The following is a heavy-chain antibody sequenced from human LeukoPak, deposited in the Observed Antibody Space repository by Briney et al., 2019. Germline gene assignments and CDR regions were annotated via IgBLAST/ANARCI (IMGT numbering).Heavy chain of an antibody. Sequence: GGVLRFSWAACVVSVRNVGLGWGRQAPGKGLEWVTIIWYDGSNKYYADSVKGRFTISRDNSKNTLFLQMNSLRAEDTAVYYCARDKLTGNAFDIWGQGTMVTVSS. CDR2: IWYDGSNK. J-gene: IGHJ3*02. CDR3: ARDKLTGNAFDI. CDR1: VVSVRNVG. V-gene: IGHV3-33*01. D-gene: IGHD3-10*01.